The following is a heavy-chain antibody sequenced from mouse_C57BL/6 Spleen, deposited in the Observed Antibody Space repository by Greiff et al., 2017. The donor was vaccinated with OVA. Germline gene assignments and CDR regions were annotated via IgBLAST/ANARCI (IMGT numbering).Heavy chain of an antibody. CDR3: ARQGDGYYVWYFDV. D-gene: IGHD2-3*01. V-gene: IGHV5-9*01. J-gene: IGHJ1*03. CDR2: ISGGGGNT. Sequence: EVKVVESGGGLVKPGGSLKLSCAASGFTFSSYTMSWVRQTPEKRLEWVATISGGGGNTYYPDSVKGRFTISRDNAKNTLYLQMSSLRSEDTALYYCARQGDGYYVWYFDVWGTGTTVTVSS. CDR1: GFTFSSYT.